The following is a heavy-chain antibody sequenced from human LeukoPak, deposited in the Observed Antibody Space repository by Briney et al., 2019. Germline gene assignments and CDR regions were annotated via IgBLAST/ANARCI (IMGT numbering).Heavy chain of an antibody. CDR1: GFTVSSNY. CDR3: ARGRDCSSTSCYLFPAMDV. D-gene: IGHD2-2*01. CDR2: IYSGGST. Sequence: PGGSLRLSCAASGFTVSSNYMSWVRQAPGKGLEWVSVIYSGGSTYYADSVEGRFTISRDNSKNTLYLQMNSLRAEDTAVYYCARGRDCSSTSCYLFPAMDVWGQGTTVTVSS. V-gene: IGHV3-66*01. J-gene: IGHJ6*02.